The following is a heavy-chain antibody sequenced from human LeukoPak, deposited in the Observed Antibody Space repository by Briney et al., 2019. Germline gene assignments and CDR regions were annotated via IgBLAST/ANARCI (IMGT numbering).Heavy chain of an antibody. V-gene: IGHV3-23*01. CDR2: ISGSGGST. Sequence: GGSLRLSCAASGFTFSNFAVSWVRQAPGKGLEWVSAISGSGGSTYYADSVKGRFTISRDNSKNTLYLQMNSLRAEDTAVYYCAREPPGGGFDYWGQGTLVTVSS. D-gene: IGHD3-16*01. J-gene: IGHJ4*02. CDR3: AREPPGGGFDY. CDR1: GFTFSNFA.